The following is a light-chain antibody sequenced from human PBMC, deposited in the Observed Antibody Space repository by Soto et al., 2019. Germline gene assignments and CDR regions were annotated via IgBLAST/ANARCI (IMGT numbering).Light chain of an antibody. Sequence: QSALTQPASVSGSPGQSITISCPQTRSDVGSYNLVSWYQQHPGKAPKLMIYEGSKRPSGVSNRFFGSQSGNTASLTISGLQAEDEADYYCFSYAGGSTYGFGTGTKVTVL. CDR1: RSDVGSYNL. J-gene: IGLJ1*01. V-gene: IGLV2-23*01. CDR3: FSYAGGSTYG. CDR2: EGS.